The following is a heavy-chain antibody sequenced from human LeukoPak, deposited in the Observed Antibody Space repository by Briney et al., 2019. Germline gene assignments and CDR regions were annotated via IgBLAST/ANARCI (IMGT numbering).Heavy chain of an antibody. Sequence: SLRLSWAPSGFTFSVFYMSWISQAPRKGREWASYSSRSGKTISYASSGGPIYYADSVKGRFTISRDNARNSLYLQMNSLRAEDTALYYCASSRTYSSSWFNYWGQGTLVTVSS. CDR2: SSRSGKTISYASSGGPI. D-gene: IGHD6-13*01. CDR3: ASSRTYSSSWFNY. V-gene: IGHV3-11*01. CDR1: GFTFSVFY. J-gene: IGHJ4*02.